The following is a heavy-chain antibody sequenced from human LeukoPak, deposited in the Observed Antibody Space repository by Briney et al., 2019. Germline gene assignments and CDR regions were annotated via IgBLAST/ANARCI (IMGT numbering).Heavy chain of an antibody. CDR1: GGSISSGSYY. V-gene: IGHV4-61*02. CDR3: ARGKLWFGG. J-gene: IGHJ4*02. D-gene: IGHD3-10*01. CDR2: IYTSGST. Sequence: SETLSLTCTVSGGSISSGSYYWSWIRQPAGKGLEWIGRIYTSGSTNYNPSLKSRVTISVDTSKNQFSLKLSSVTAADTAVYYCARGKLWFGGWGQGTLVTVSS.